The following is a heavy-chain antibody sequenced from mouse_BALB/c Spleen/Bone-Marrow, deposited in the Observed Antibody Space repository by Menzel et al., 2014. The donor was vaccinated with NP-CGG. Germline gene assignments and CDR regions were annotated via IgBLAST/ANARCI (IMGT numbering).Heavy chain of an antibody. CDR1: GFTFIAYT. J-gene: IGHJ4*01. Sequence: EVQLVESGGGLVEPGGSLKLSCAASGFTFIAYTMSWVRQTPEKGLEWVAYINNGGGSTYYPDTVKGRFTISRDNAKNTLYLQMSSLKSEDTAMYYCARHGEERPVLAMDYWGQGTSVTVSS. CDR3: ARHGEERPVLAMDY. D-gene: IGHD2-12*01. CDR2: INNGGGST. V-gene: IGHV5-12-2*01.